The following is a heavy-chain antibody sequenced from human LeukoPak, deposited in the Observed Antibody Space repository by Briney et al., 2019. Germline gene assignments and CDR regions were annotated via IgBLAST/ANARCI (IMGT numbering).Heavy chain of an antibody. CDR1: GFTFSSYW. CDR2: IKQDGSEK. CDR3: ASGSDGYCSGGSCYDANY. V-gene: IGHV3-7*01. Sequence: GGSLRLSCAASGFTFSSYWMSWVRQAPGKGLEWVANIKQDGSEKYYVDSVKGRFTISRDNAKNSLYLQMNSLRAEDTAVYYCASGSDGYCSGGSCYDANYWGQGTLVTVSS. J-gene: IGHJ4*02. D-gene: IGHD2-15*01.